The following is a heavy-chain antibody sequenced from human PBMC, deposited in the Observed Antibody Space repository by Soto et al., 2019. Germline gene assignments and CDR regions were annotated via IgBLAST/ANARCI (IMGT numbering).Heavy chain of an antibody. CDR3: ARGRGAAADYFYF. Sequence: QVQLVESGGGLVKPGGSLRLSCAVSRFTFSDYYMTWIHQAPWKGLEWVSYISSSTSHTNYADSVNGRFTISRDNAKNSLFLQMNSLRAEDTAVYYCARGRGAAADYFYFLCQGTLVTVSS. V-gene: IGHV3-11*05. J-gene: IGHJ4*02. CDR1: RFTFSDYY. D-gene: IGHD6-13*01. CDR2: ISSSTSHT.